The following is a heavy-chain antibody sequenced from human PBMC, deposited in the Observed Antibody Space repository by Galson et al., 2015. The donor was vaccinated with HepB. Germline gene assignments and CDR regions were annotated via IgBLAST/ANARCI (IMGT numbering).Heavy chain of an antibody. D-gene: IGHD6-6*01. Sequence: QSGAEVKKPGESLKISCKGSGYSFTSYWIGWVRQMPGKGLEWMGIIYPGDSDTRYSPSFQGQVTISADKSISTAYLQWSSLKASDTAMYYCARRGIAARAENYYGMDVWGQGTTVTVSS. J-gene: IGHJ6*02. CDR2: IYPGDSDT. CDR3: ARRGIAARAENYYGMDV. V-gene: IGHV5-51*03. CDR1: GYSFTSYW.